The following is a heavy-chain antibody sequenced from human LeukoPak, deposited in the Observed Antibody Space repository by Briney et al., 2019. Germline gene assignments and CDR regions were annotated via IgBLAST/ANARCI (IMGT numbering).Heavy chain of an antibody. CDR2: TRNKDNSYRT. J-gene: IGHJ4*02. CDR3: ARDLVVVKYYFDY. D-gene: IGHD3-22*01. Sequence: GGSLRLSCAASGFTFSSYAMSWVRQAPGRGLEWVGRTRNKDNSYRTEYAASVKGRFTISRDDSKNSLYLQMNSLKTEDTAVYYCARDLVVVKYYFDYWGQGTLVTVSS. CDR1: GFTFSSYA. V-gene: IGHV3-72*01.